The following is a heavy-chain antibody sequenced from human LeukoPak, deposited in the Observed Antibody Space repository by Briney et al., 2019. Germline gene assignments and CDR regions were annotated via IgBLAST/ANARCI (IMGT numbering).Heavy chain of an antibody. D-gene: IGHD3-22*01. CDR2: IYSGGSP. CDR1: GFTFSSYA. Sequence: GGSLRLSCAASGFTFSSYAMSWVRQAPGKGLEWVSVIYSGGSPYYADSVKGRFTISRDNSKNTLYLQMNSLRAEDTAVYYCAGLGYDSIYYFDFWGQGTLVTVSS. CDR3: AGLGYDSIYYFDF. V-gene: IGHV3-66*01. J-gene: IGHJ4*02.